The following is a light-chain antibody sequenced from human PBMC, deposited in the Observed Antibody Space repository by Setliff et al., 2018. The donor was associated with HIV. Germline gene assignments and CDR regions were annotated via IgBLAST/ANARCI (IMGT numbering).Light chain of an antibody. CDR1: SSDVGSYNL. CDR3: CSYAGSSTFV. V-gene: IGLV2-23*02. J-gene: IGLJ2*01. CDR2: EVS. Sequence: TQPASVSGSPGQSITISCTGTSSDVGSYNLVSWYQQHPGKAPKLIIYEVSKRPSGVSNRFSGSNSGNTASLTISGLQTEDEADYYCCSYAGSSTFVFGGGTQLTVL.